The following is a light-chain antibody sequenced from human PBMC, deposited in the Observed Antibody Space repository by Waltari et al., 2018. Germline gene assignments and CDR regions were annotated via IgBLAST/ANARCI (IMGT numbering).Light chain of an antibody. V-gene: IGLV2-14*03. CDR1: SSDVGGYNY. J-gene: IGLJ2*01. CDR3: SSYTSSSYSRV. CDR2: DVS. Sequence: QSALTQPASVSGSPGQSITISCTGTSSDVGGYNYVSWYQQHPGKAPKLMIYDVSNPPSGVSNRISGSKCGNTASLTISGLQAEDEADYYCSSYTSSSYSRVFGGGTKLTVL.